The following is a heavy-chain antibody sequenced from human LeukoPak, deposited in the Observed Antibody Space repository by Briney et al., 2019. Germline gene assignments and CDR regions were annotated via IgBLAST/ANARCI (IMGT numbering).Heavy chain of an antibody. CDR1: GFTFSSYG. CDR3: ARYTGVTNFDY. D-gene: IGHD3-10*01. V-gene: IGHV3-33*01. Sequence: PGRSLRLSCAASGFTFSSYGMHWVRQAPDMGLEWVAVIWYDGRNIDYAESVKGRFTISRDNSKNTLFLQMNSLRAEDTAVYYCARYTGVTNFDYWGQGTLVTVSS. J-gene: IGHJ4*02. CDR2: IWYDGRNI.